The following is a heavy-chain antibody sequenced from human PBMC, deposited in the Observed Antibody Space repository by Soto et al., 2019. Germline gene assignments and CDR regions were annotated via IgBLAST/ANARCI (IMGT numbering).Heavy chain of an antibody. D-gene: IGHD6-13*01. V-gene: IGHV2-5*01. J-gene: IGHJ1*01. CDR1: GFSLSTIREG. CDR2: IYWNDDK. Sequence: LTCTFSGFSLSTIREGVGWIRQPPGKALEWLALIYWNDDKRYSPSLKSRLTITKDTSKNQVVLTMTNMDPVDTATYYCAHSQAIAAAGGYFQHWGQGTLVTVSS. CDR3: AHSQAIAAAGGYFQH.